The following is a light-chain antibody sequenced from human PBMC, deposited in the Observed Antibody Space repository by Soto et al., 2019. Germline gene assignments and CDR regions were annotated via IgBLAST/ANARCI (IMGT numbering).Light chain of an antibody. CDR1: QSVSSY. CDR3: QQRSNWLFT. CDR2: GAS. J-gene: IGKJ3*01. V-gene: IGKV3-11*01. Sequence: EIVLTQSPATLSLSPGERATLSCRASQSVSSYLAWYQRKPGQAPSLLIYGASNRATGIPARFSGSVYGTDFTLTISSLEPEDFAVYYCQQRSNWLFTFGPGTKVDIK.